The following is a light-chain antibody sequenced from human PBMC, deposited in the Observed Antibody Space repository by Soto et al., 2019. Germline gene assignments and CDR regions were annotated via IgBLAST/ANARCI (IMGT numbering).Light chain of an antibody. V-gene: IGLV2-23*02. J-gene: IGLJ3*02. CDR1: SSDVGSYGR. CDR2: EVY. CDR3: CSSVGSPNWV. Sequence: QSVLTQPASVSGSPGQSITISCTGTSSDVGSYGRVSWYQQHPGKAPTLMIYEVYKRPSGVSSRFSGSKSGNTASLTISGLQAEDEADYYCCSSVGSPNWVFGGGTKLTVL.